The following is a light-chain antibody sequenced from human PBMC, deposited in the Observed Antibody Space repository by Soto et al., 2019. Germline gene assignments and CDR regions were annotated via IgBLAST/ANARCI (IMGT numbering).Light chain of an antibody. CDR1: QRVRSY. CDR2: DAS. CDR3: WQRSNWPRT. J-gene: IGKJ4*01. Sequence: EIVLTQSPATLSLSPGERATLSCRASQRVRSYLAWYQQKPGQAPRLHIYDASNRASGIPARFSGSGSGTAFTFTIRSLEPEDFAVNYRWQRSNWPRTFGGGTKVEIK. V-gene: IGKV3-11*01.